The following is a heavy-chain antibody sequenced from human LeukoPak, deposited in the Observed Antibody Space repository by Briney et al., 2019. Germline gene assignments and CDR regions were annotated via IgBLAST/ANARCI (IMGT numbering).Heavy chain of an antibody. CDR3: AGSTFYDILTGWDYYYMDV. CDR2: MNPNSGNT. CDR1: GYTFTSYD. V-gene: IGHV1-8*01. D-gene: IGHD3-9*01. J-gene: IGHJ6*03. Sequence: ASVKVSCKASGYTFTSYDINWVRQATGQGLEWMGWMNPNSGNTGYAQKFQGRVTITRNTSISTAYMELSSLRSEDTAVYYCAGSTFYDILTGWDYYYMDVWGKGTTVTVSS.